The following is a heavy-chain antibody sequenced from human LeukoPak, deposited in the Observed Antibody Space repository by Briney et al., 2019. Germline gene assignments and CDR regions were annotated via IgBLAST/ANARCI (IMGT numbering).Heavy chain of an antibody. J-gene: IGHJ4*02. CDR3: AKDVSALTYNASWPGPGF. CDR2: IYSGGST. D-gene: IGHD3-10*01. Sequence: GGSLRLSCAASGFTVSSNYMSWVRQAPGKGLEWVSVIYSGGSTYYADSVKGRFTISRDNSKNTLYLQMNRLRAEDTAVYYCAKDVSALTYNASWPGPGFWGQGTLVSVSS. CDR1: GFTVSSNY. V-gene: IGHV3-53*01.